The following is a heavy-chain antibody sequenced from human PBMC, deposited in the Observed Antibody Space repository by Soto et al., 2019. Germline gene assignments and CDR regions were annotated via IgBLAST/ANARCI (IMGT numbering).Heavy chain of an antibody. D-gene: IGHD6-19*01. V-gene: IGHV4-39*01. CDR1: GGSISSSSYY. Sequence: QLQLQESGPGLVKPSETLSLTCAVSGGSISSSSYYWGWIRQPPGKGLEWIGSIYYSGSTYYTPSLQSRVAISVYTSKNQFSLKLNAVTAADTAVYYCARRTVNIRTFYSGLKTHCFYYWCHGTLVTGSS. CDR3: ARRTVNIRTFYSGLKTHCFYY. J-gene: IGHJ4*01. CDR2: IYYSGST.